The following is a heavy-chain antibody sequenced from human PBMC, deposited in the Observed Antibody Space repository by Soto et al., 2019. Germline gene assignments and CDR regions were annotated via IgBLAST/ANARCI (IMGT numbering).Heavy chain of an antibody. J-gene: IGHJ6*03. V-gene: IGHV4-61*01. CDR3: ARGVGFGYYYYHMGL. Sequence: TLSLTCSVSGGSVNSDNYYWSLFLHRPVNWLELSVYVYYSGSADYNPSLGSRVTISLDTSKKQFSLKLSSVTSAATVVYYCARGVGFGYYYYHMGLWGQGTTVIVCS. CDR2: VYYSGSA. CDR1: GGSVNSDNYY. D-gene: IGHD3-10*01.